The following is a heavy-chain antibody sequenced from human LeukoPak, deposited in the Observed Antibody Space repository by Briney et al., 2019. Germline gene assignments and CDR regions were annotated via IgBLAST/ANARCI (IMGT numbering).Heavy chain of an antibody. J-gene: IGHJ4*02. CDR2: IYYSGST. CDR1: GGSISSHY. V-gene: IGHV4-59*11. D-gene: IGHD2-8*01. Sequence: SETLSLTCTVSGGSISSHYWSWIRQPPGKGLEWIGYIYYSGSTNYSPSLQSRVTISVDTSRNQFSLRLSSVTAADTAMYYCARSGTKTNGFDYWGQGTLVTVSS. CDR3: ARSGTKTNGFDY.